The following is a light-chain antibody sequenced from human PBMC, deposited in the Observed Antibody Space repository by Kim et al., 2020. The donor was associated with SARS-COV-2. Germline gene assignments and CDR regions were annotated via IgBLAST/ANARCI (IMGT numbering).Light chain of an antibody. CDR1: QNVGSN. V-gene: IGKV3-15*01. J-gene: IGKJ1*01. CDR3: KQYNSWWT. Sequence: EMVMTQSPATLSVSPGERATLSCRTSQNVGSNLAWYQQRPGQAPRLLIFGASTRATGIPARFSGSGSGTEFTLTITSLQSEDFAVYYCKQYNSWWTFGQGTK. CDR2: GAS.